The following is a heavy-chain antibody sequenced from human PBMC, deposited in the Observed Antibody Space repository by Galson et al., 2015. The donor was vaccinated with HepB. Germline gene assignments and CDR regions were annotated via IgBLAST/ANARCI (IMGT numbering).Heavy chain of an antibody. D-gene: IGHD5-18*01. CDR3: ARDSGYSYGGHYGMDV. J-gene: IGHJ6*02. CDR1: GFTFSSYS. V-gene: IGHV3-48*02. Sequence: SLRLSCAASGFTFSSYSMNWVRQAPGKGLEWVSYISSSSSTIYYADSVKGRFTISRDNAKNSLYLQMNSLRDEDTAVYYCARDSGYSYGGHYGMDVWGQGTTVTVSS. CDR2: ISSSSSTI.